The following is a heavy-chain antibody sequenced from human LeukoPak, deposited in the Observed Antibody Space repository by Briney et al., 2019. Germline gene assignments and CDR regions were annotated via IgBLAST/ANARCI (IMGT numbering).Heavy chain of an antibody. J-gene: IGHJ4*02. CDR3: ARADRDYYDSSGYYSY. V-gene: IGHV4-31*03. CDR1: GVSISSGGYY. CDR2: IYYSGST. Sequence: SETLSLTCTVSGVSISSGGYYWSWIRQHPGKGLEWIGYIYYSGSTYYNPSLKSRVTISVDTSKNQFSLKLSSVTAADTAVYYCARADRDYYDSSGYYSYWGQGTLVTVSS. D-gene: IGHD3-22*01.